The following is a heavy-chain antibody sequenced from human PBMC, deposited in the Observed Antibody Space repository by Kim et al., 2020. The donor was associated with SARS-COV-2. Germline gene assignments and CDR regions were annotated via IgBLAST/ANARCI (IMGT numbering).Heavy chain of an antibody. CDR3: AREVYGDYVGYYYYGMDV. CDR2: TRNKANSYTT. V-gene: IGHV3-72*01. D-gene: IGHD4-17*01. J-gene: IGHJ6*02. Sequence: GGSLRLSCAASGFTFSDHYMDWVRQAPGKGLEWVGRTRNKANSYTTEYAASVKGRFTISRDDSKNSLYLQMNSLKTEDTAVYYCAREVYGDYVGYYYYGMDVWGQGTTVTVSS. CDR1: GFTFSDHY.